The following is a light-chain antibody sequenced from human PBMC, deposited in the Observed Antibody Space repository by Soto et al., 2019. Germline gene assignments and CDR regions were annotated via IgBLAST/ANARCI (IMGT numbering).Light chain of an antibody. Sequence: QSVLTQPPSASGTPGQRVTISCSGSSSDIGTNTVNWYQQLPGTAPKLLIHSDNQRPSGVPDRFSGSRSGTSASLAISGRQSEVEADYDCAAWDDVLQGPWVFGGGTKLTVL. V-gene: IGLV1-44*01. J-gene: IGLJ3*02. CDR1: SSDIGTNT. CDR2: SDN. CDR3: AAWDDVLQGPWV.